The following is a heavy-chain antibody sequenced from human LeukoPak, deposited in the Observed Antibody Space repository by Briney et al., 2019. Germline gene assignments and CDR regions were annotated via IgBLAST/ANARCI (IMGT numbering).Heavy chain of an antibody. V-gene: IGHV3-7*03. CDR2: IKQDGSEK. CDR3: GKDNVDAYCGGDCYSMNS. CDR1: GFSLSSFW. J-gene: IGHJ4*02. Sequence: QPGGSLRLSCAASGFSLSSFWMSWVRQAPGKGLEWVANIKQDGSEKYYVDSVKGRFTISRDNAKNSLYLQMNGLRAEDTAVYYCGKDNVDAYCGGDCYSMNSWGQGTLVTVSS. D-gene: IGHD2-21*02.